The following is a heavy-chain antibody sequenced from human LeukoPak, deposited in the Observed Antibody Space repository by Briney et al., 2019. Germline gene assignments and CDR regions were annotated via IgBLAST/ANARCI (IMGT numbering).Heavy chain of an antibody. V-gene: IGHV3-23*01. D-gene: IGHD6-25*01. CDR3: AKESGDSSGWPYYYYYYMDV. Sequence: GGSLRLSCAASGFTFSSYAMSWVRQAPGKGLEWVSAISGSGGSTYYADSVKGRFTISRDNSKNTLYLQMNSLRAEDTAVYYCAKESGDSSGWPYYYYYYMDVWGKGTTVTVSS. CDR2: ISGSGGST. CDR1: GFTFSSYA. J-gene: IGHJ6*03.